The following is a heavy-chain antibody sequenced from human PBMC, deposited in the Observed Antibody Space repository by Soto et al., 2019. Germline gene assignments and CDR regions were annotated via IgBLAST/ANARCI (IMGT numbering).Heavy chain of an antibody. D-gene: IGHD3-10*01. CDR2: IYTSGST. J-gene: IGHJ3*02. Sequence: SETLSLTCTVSGGSISSYYWSWIRQPAGKGLEWIGRIYTSGSTNYNPSLKSRVTMSVDTSKNQFSLKLSSVTAADTAVYYCARDPFNYGSGTDAFDIWGQGTRVTV. CDR3: ARDPFNYGSGTDAFDI. CDR1: GGSISSYY. V-gene: IGHV4-4*07.